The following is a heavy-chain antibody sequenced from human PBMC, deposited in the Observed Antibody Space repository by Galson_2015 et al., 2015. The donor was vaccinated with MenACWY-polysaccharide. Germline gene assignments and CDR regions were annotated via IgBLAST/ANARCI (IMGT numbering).Heavy chain of an antibody. Sequence: SLRLSCAASGFTFSAHAMNWVRQAPGKGLEWVSCVSGWSTYTYYAESVRGRFTISRDNAKTSVDLQMNNLRVEDTGVYYCARARGNGYHLVEEDFDIWGQGTLVSVSS. J-gene: IGHJ3*02. CDR3: ARARGNGYHLVEEDFDI. D-gene: IGHD2-15*01. V-gene: IGHV3-21*01. CDR2: VSGWSTYT. CDR1: GFTFSAHA.